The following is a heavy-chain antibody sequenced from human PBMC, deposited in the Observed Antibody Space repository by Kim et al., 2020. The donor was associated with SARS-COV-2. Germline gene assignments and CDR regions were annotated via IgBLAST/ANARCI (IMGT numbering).Heavy chain of an antibody. CDR1: GYTFTSYY. D-gene: IGHD6-19*01. Sequence: ASVKVSCKASGYTFTSYYMHWVRQAPGQGLEWMGIINPSGGSTSYAQKFQGSVTMTRDTSTSTVYMELSSLRSEDTAVYYCARGSEAGGWYFYYYGMDVWGQGTTVTVSS. J-gene: IGHJ6*02. CDR2: INPSGGST. CDR3: ARGSEAGGWYFYYYGMDV. V-gene: IGHV1-46*01.